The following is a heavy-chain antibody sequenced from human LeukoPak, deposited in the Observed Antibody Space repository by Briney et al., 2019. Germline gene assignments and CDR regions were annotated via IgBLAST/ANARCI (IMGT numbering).Heavy chain of an antibody. V-gene: IGHV1-69*13. CDR2: IIPIFGTA. CDR3: ATVGYCSSTSCHEGPNWFDP. J-gene: IGHJ5*02. Sequence: ASVKVSCKASGGTFGSYAISWVRQAPGQGLEWMGGIIPIFGTANYAQKFQGRVTITADESTSTAYMELSSLRSEDTAVYYCATVGYCSSTSCHEGPNWFDPWGQGTLVTVSS. D-gene: IGHD2-2*01. CDR1: GGTFGSYA.